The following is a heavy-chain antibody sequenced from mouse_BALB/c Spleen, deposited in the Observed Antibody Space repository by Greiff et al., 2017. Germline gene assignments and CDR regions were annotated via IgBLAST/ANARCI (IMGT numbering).Heavy chain of an antibody. CDR1: GFTFSSYA. CDR2: ISSGGSYT. J-gene: IGHJ2*01. Sequence: EVQLVESGGGLVKPGGSLKLSCAASGFTFSSYAMSWVRQSPEKRLEWVAEISSGGSYTYYPDTVTGRFTISRDNAKNTLYLEMSSLRSEDTAMYYCARDYRYDGFDYWGQGTTLTVSS. V-gene: IGHV5-9-4*01. CDR3: ARDYRYDGFDY. D-gene: IGHD2-14*01.